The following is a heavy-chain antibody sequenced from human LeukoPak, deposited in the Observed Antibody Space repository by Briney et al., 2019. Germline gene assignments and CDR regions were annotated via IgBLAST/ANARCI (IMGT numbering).Heavy chain of an antibody. Sequence: GGSLRLSCAASGFTFSNYGMNWVRQAPGKGLEWVSSISSSSSYIYCADSVKGRFTISRDNAKNLLYLQMNSLRAEDTAVYYCARGPGYGGPYYFDYWGQGTLVTVSS. CDR3: ARGPGYGGPYYFDY. V-gene: IGHV3-21*06. CDR2: ISSSSSYI. CDR1: GFTFSNYG. D-gene: IGHD4-23*01. J-gene: IGHJ4*02.